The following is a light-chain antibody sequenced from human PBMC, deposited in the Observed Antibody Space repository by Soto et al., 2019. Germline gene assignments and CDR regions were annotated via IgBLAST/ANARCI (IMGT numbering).Light chain of an antibody. CDR1: SSNIGSNY. V-gene: IGLV1-47*01. CDR2: RNN. Sequence: QSVLTQPPSASGTPGQRVSLSCSGSSSNIGSNYVYWFQQLPGTAPKLLMYRNNKRPSGVPGRFSGSKSGTSASLAISGLRSEDEADSYCAAWDDTLSGSYVFGTGTKVTVL. CDR3: AAWDDTLSGSYV. J-gene: IGLJ1*01.